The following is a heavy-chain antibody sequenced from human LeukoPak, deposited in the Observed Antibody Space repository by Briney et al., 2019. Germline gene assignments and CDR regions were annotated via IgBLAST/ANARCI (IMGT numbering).Heavy chain of an antibody. J-gene: IGHJ6*02. CDR1: GFTFSSYS. CDR2: ISSSSSCI. CDR3: ARDGVLYCSSTSCYFRYYYYDMDV. D-gene: IGHD2-2*01. Sequence: PGGSLRLSCAASGFTFSSYSVNWVRQAPGKGLEWVSSISSSSSCIYYADSVKGRFTISRDNAKNSLYLQMNSLRAEDTAVYYCARDGVLYCSSTSCYFRYYYYDMDVWGQGTTVTVSS. V-gene: IGHV3-21*01.